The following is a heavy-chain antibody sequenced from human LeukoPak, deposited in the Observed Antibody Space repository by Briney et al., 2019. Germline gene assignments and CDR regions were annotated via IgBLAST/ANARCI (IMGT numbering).Heavy chain of an antibody. Sequence: ASVKASCKASGYTFTSYDINWVRQATGQGLEWMGWMNPNSGNTGYAQKFQGRVTMTRNTSISTAYMELSSLRSEDTAVYYCAGSYSSGYAYYYGMDVWGQGTTVTVSS. CDR3: AGSYSSGYAYYYGMDV. CDR1: GYTFTSYD. CDR2: MNPNSGNT. D-gene: IGHD6-19*01. J-gene: IGHJ6*02. V-gene: IGHV1-8*01.